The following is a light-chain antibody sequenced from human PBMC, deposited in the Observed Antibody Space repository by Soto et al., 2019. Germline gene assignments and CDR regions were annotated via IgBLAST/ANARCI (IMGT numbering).Light chain of an antibody. V-gene: IGKV3-15*01. Sequence: EIVMTQSPATLSVSPGERATLSCRASQSVRSNLAWYQQKPGRAPRLLMYGASNRVTGVPARFSGSGSGTDFTLTISSVQSEDFAVYYCQQYNNFPRLTFGGGTKVDIK. CDR2: GAS. CDR3: QQYNNFPRLT. J-gene: IGKJ4*01. CDR1: QSVRSN.